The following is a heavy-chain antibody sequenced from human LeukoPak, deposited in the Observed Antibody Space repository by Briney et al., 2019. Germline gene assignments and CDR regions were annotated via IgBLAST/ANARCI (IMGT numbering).Heavy chain of an antibody. J-gene: IGHJ3*02. V-gene: IGHV1-18*01. CDR1: GYTFTSYG. D-gene: IGHD3-10*01. Sequence: GASVKVSCKASGYTFTSYGISWVRQAPGQGLEWMGWISAYNGNTNYAQKPQGRVTMTEDTSTDTAYMELSSLRSEDTAVYYCATALGVAHDAFDIWGQGTMVTVSS. CDR2: ISAYNGNT. CDR3: ATALGVAHDAFDI.